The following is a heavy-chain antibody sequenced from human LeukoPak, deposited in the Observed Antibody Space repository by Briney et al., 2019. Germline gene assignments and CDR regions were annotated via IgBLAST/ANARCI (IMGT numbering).Heavy chain of an antibody. CDR1: GFTFSSCS. V-gene: IGHV3-21*01. CDR2: ISSSSSYI. D-gene: IGHD3-10*01. Sequence: GGSLRLSCAASGFTFSSCSMNWVRQAPGKGLEWVSSISSSSSYIYYADSVKGRFTISRDNAKNSLYLQMNSLRAEDTAVYYCARDKITMVRGVSDHWGQGTLVTVSS. CDR3: ARDKITMVRGVSDH. J-gene: IGHJ5*02.